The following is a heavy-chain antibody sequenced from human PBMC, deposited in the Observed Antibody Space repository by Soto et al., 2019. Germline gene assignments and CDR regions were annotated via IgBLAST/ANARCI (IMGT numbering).Heavy chain of an antibody. V-gene: IGHV3-23*01. CDR3: AYTAVVGTTDFDY. Sequence: GGSLRLSCAASGFTFSSYAMSWVRQAPGKGLEWVSAISGSGGSTYYADSVKGRFTISRDNSKNSLYLQMNSLKTEDTAVYYCAYTAVVGTTDFDYWGQGTLVTVSS. D-gene: IGHD6-19*01. CDR1: GFTFSSYA. CDR2: ISGSGGST. J-gene: IGHJ5*01.